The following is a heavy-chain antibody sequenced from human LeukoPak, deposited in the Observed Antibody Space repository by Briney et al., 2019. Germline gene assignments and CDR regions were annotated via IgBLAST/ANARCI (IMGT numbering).Heavy chain of an antibody. V-gene: IGHV3-7*04. J-gene: IGHJ4*02. CDR3: ARGGPGRGPAYYFDY. Sequence: PGGSLRLSCTASGFSFSSYWMSWVRQAPGKGLEWVANINQEGIETYYVDSVKGRFTISRDNAKNSLFLQMNSLRAEDTAVYYCARGGPGRGPAYYFDYWGQGTLVTVSS. CDR2: INQEGIET. D-gene: IGHD3-16*01. CDR1: GFSFSSYW.